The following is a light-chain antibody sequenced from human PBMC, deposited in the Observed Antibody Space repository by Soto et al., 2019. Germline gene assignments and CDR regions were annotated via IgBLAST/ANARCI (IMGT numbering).Light chain of an antibody. J-gene: IGKJ1*01. CDR2: GTS. CDR3: QQYKNWPPWT. V-gene: IGKV3-15*01. Sequence: EIVMTQSPAALSVSPGERATLSCRASQSVSDNLAWYQQKPGKAPRLLIFGTSTRATGIPARFSGSGSGTEFTLTISSLQSEDFAVYYCQQYKNWPPWTFGQGTKVEIK. CDR1: QSVSDN.